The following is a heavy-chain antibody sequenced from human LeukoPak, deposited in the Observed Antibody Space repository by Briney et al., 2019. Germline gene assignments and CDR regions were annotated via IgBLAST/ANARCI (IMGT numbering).Heavy chain of an antibody. D-gene: IGHD1-26*01. V-gene: IGHV1-46*01. Sequence: ASVKVSCKASGYTFTGYYMHWVRQAPGQGLEWMGIINPSGGSTSYAQKFQGRVTMTRDTSTSTVYMELSSLRSEDTAVYYCARVGRYYDTTGYFDYWGQGTLVTVSS. J-gene: IGHJ4*02. CDR3: ARVGRYYDTTGYFDY. CDR2: INPSGGST. CDR1: GYTFTGYY.